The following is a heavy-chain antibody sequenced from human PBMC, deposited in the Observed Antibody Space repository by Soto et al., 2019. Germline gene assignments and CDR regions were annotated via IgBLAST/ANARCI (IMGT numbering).Heavy chain of an antibody. CDR1: GFTFSGSV. V-gene: IGHV3-73*01. Sequence: EVQLVESGGGLVHPGGSLKLSCAVSGFTFSGSVMHWVRQAPGKGLEWLGRIRSRDSDYATSYAESVKGRFTISRDDSKNTAYLQVTSLKIEDTALYYCTTYGNSSKGFDYWGQGTLVTVSS. J-gene: IGHJ4*02. D-gene: IGHD6-6*01. CDR3: TTYGNSSKGFDY. CDR2: IRSRDSDYAT.